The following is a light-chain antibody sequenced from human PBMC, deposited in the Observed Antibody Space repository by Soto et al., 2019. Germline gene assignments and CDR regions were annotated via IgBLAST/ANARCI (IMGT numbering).Light chain of an antibody. Sequence: EIVLAQSPGTLSLSPGERATLSCRASQSVSSTYLAWYQQKPGQAPRLLIYAASSSATGIPDRFSGSGSGTDFNLTISRLEPEDFAVYYGEQYGSSRWTFGQGAKVEV. CDR3: EQYGSSRWT. CDR2: AAS. CDR1: QSVSSTY. J-gene: IGKJ1*01. V-gene: IGKV3-20*01.